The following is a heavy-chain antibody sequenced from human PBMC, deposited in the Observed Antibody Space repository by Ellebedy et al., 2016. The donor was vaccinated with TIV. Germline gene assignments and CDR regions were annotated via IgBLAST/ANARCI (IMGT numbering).Heavy chain of an antibody. CDR2: ISGSGGST. J-gene: IGHJ5*02. Sequence: GESLKISXAASGFTFSSYAMSWVRQAPGKGLEWVSAISGSGGSTYYADSVKGRFTISRDNSKNTLYLQMNSLRAEDTAVYYCAKDPQEIYDSIFDPWGQGTLVTVSS. CDR1: GFTFSSYA. D-gene: IGHD3-22*01. V-gene: IGHV3-23*01. CDR3: AKDPQEIYDSIFDP.